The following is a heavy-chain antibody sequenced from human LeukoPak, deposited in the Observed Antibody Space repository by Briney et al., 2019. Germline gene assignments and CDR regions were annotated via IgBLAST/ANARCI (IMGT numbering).Heavy chain of an antibody. Sequence: SETLSLTCAVYGGSFSGYYWSWIRQPPGKGLEWIGEINHSGSTNYNPSLKSRVTISVDTSKNQFSLKLSSVAAADTAVYYCARRSSSGWYKHWGQGTLVTVSS. CDR1: GGSFSGYY. J-gene: IGHJ1*01. D-gene: IGHD6-19*01. CDR2: INHSGST. V-gene: IGHV4-34*01. CDR3: ARRSSSGWYKH.